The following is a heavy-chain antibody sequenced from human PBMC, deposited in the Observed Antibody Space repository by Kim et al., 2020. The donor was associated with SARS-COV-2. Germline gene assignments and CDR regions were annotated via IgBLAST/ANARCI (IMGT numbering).Heavy chain of an antibody. D-gene: IGHD2-2*02. V-gene: IGHV4-59*08. CDR3: ARQGCSSTSCYNFDY. CDR1: GGSISSYY. CDR2: IYYSGST. Sequence: SETLSLTCTVSGGSISSYYWSWIRQPPGKGLEWIGYIYYSGSTNYNPSRKSRVTISVDTTNNQFSLKLSSVTAADTAVYYCARQGCSSTSCYNFDYWGQGTLVTVSS. J-gene: IGHJ4*02.